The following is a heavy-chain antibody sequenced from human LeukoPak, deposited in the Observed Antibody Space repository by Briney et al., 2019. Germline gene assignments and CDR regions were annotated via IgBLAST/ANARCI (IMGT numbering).Heavy chain of an antibody. D-gene: IGHD4-17*01. Sequence: GASVKVSCKASGYTFTNYFIHWVRQAPGQVLGWMGIINPSGGSPIYAKTFRGRVTMTRDTSTSTVYMELSSLRSEDTAVYYCARVRDYGDYYDAFDIWGQGTMVTVSS. V-gene: IGHV1-46*01. CDR2: INPSGGSP. J-gene: IGHJ3*02. CDR3: ARVRDYGDYYDAFDI. CDR1: GYTFTNYF.